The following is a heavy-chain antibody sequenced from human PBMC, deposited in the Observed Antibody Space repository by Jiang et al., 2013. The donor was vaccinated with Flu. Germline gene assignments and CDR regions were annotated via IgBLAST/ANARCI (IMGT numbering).Heavy chain of an antibody. Sequence: KASGYTFTIYGISWVRQAPGQGLEWMGWISAYNGNRNHAQKIQGRVTLTTDTSTNTAYMELRSLRSDDTAVYYCVRDQGYYGSGSGYDTFDIWGQGTMVTVSS. D-gene: IGHD3-10*01. CDR3: VRDQGYYGSGSGYDTFDI. V-gene: IGHV1-18*04. J-gene: IGHJ3*02. CDR1: GYTFTIYG. CDR2: ISAYNGNR.